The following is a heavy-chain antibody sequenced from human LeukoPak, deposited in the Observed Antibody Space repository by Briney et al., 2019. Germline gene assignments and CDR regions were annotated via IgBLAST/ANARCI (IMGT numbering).Heavy chain of an antibody. J-gene: IGHJ4*02. Sequence: GGSLRLSCAASGFTVSSNYMSWVRQAPGKGLEWVSYISSSGSTIYYADSVKGRFTISRDNAKNSLYLQMNSLRAEDTAVYYCAGSIVGAIGYWGQGTLVTVSS. CDR2: ISSSGSTI. V-gene: IGHV3-11*01. CDR3: AGSIVGAIGY. CDR1: GFTVSSNY. D-gene: IGHD1-26*01.